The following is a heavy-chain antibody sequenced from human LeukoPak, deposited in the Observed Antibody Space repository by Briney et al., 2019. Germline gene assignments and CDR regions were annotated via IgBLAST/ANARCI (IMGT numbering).Heavy chain of an antibody. CDR1: GFSFSSHS. D-gene: IGHD5-18*01. J-gene: IGHJ4*02. CDR2: SDPSSATK. Sequence: PGGSLRLSCAASGFSFSSHSMNWVRQALGKGLEWISYSDPSSATKYYADSVKGRFTISRDNVQNLLYLQMNSLRAEDTAVYYCARVTFGGFSYGRSDNWGQGTLVTVSS. CDR3: ARVTFGGFSYGRSDN. V-gene: IGHV3-48*01.